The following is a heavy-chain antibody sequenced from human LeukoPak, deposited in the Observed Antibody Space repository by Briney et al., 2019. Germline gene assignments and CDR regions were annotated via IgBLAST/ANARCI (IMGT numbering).Heavy chain of an antibody. D-gene: IGHD3-22*01. CDR2: MDGGGGST. CDR1: GLTFISYA. J-gene: IGHJ4*02. CDR3: AKDSYDSSGARYDC. V-gene: IGHV3-23*01. Sequence: RWGALRLSCTASGLTFISYAMSWVRPAPGVGLEWVSAMDGGGGSTWYALSVKGLFPISRDNSKTALHMQMNSLRAEDTAVYYCAKDSYDSSGARYDCWGQGTQVTVSS.